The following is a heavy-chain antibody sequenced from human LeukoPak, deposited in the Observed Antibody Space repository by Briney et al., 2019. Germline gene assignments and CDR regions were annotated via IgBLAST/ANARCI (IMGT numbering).Heavy chain of an antibody. J-gene: IGHJ4*02. CDR3: ARHWLDSGTPDRFDY. Sequence: SETLSLTCTVSGGSMSTYYWSWIRQPPGKGLEWIGYIYYSGTTNYNPSLKSRVTILIDTSKNQFSLKLSSVTAADTAVYYCARHWLDSGTPDRFDYWGQGTLVTVSS. CDR2: IYYSGTT. CDR1: GGSMSTYY. V-gene: IGHV4-59*08. D-gene: IGHD3-10*01.